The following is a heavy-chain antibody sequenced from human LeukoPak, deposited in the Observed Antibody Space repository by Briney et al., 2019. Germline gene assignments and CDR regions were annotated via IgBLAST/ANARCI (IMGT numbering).Heavy chain of an antibody. V-gene: IGHV4-59*01. CDR1: GGSISSYY. D-gene: IGHD4-17*01. CDR2: IYYSGST. CDR3: ARGLTTVTTDFDY. Sequence: SETLSLTCTVSGGSISSYYWSWIRQLPGKGLEWIGYIYYSGSTNYNPSLKSRVTISVDTSKNQFSLKLSSVTAADTAVYYCARGLTTVTTDFDYRGQGTLVTVSS. J-gene: IGHJ4*02.